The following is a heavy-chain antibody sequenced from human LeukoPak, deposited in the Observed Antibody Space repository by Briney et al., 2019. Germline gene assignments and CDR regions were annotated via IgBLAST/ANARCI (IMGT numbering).Heavy chain of an antibody. CDR2: IFGGGAT. V-gene: IGHV3-53*01. J-gene: IGHJ4*02. CDR3: ARGVGVRGVISQPLQY. Sequence: PGGSLRLSCAASGFNVSSNYMTWVRQAPGKGLEWVSVIFGGGATYFADSVKGRFTISRDNFKNTLSLQMNNLRAEDTAVYYCARGVGVRGVISQPLQYWGQGTLVTVSS. D-gene: IGHD3-10*01. CDR1: GFNVSSNY.